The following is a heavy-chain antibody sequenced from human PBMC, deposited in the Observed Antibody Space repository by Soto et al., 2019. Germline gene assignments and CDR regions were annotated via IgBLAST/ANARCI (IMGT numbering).Heavy chain of an antibody. CDR2: ISYDGSNK. CDR3: AKSSEWELLNYFDY. Sequence: VQLVESGGGVVQPGRSLRLSCAASGFTFSSYGMHWVRQAPGKGLEWVAVISYDGSNKYYADSVKGRFTISRDNSKNTLYLQMNSLRAEDTAVYYCAKSSEWELLNYFDYWGQGTLVTVSS. J-gene: IGHJ4*02. D-gene: IGHD1-26*01. CDR1: GFTFSSYG. V-gene: IGHV3-30*18.